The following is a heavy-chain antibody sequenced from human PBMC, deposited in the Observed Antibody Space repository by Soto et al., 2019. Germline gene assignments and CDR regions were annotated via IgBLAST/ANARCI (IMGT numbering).Heavy chain of an antibody. CDR1: GDTLTNSY. D-gene: IGHD5-12*01. CDR2: INPNNGDT. V-gene: IGHV1-2*02. CDR3: STSNRGYSAYDPKWYFDL. J-gene: IGHJ2*01. Sequence: ASVKVSCKASGDTLTNSYLHWVRQAPGQGLEWLGWINPNNGDTNYAQKFRGRVTMTRDTSNNTVYMELTRPTSDDTAVYFCSTSNRGYSAYDPKWYFDLWGRGTLVTVSS.